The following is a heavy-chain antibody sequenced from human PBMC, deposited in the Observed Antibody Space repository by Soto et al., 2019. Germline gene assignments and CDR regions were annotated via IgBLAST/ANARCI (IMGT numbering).Heavy chain of an antibody. CDR2: ISYDGSNK. V-gene: IGHV3-30*18. CDR3: AKDDGMDV. CDR1: GFTFSSYG. Sequence: QVQLVESGGGVVQPGSSLRLSCAASGFTFSSYGMHWVRQAPGKGLEWVAVISYDGSNKYYADSVKGRFTISRDNSKNTLYLQMNSLRAEDTALYYCAKDDGMDVWCQGTTVTVSS. J-gene: IGHJ6*02.